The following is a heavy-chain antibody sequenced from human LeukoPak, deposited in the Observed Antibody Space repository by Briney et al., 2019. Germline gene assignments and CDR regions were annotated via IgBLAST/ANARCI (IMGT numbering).Heavy chain of an antibody. J-gene: IGHJ4*02. CDR1: GGSISSGSYY. Sequence: PSETLSLTCTVSGGSISSGSYYWSWIRQPAGKQLEWIGHIYTTGSTKYNPSLKSRVTISLDTSKNQFSLKLTSVTATDTAVYYCARARSTFGTIIIIDYRGQGALVTVSS. CDR2: IYTTGST. D-gene: IGHD3-16*02. CDR3: ARARSTFGTIIIIDY. V-gene: IGHV4-61*09.